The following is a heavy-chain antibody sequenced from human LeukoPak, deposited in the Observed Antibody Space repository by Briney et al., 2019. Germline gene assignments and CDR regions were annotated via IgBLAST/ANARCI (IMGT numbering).Heavy chain of an antibody. CDR1: GGSISSSSYY. V-gene: IGHV4-39*07. Sequence: PSETLSLTCTVSGGSISSSSYYWGWIRQPPGKGLEWIGNIYYSGSTYYTPSLKSRVTISVDTSKNQFSLKLSSVTAADTAVYYCANMYGRDSEYYYYYYMDVWGKGTTVTVSS. CDR2: IYYSGST. CDR3: ANMYGRDSEYYYYYYMDV. J-gene: IGHJ6*03. D-gene: IGHD4-23*01.